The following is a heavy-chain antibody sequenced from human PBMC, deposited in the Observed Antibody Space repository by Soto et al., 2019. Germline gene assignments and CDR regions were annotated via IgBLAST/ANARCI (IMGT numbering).Heavy chain of an antibody. V-gene: IGHV3-9*01. D-gene: IGHD2-8*02. J-gene: IGHJ6*02. CDR3: AKSTGGTANGMDV. Sequence: EVQLVESGVGLVQPGRSLRLSCGASGFTFDEYGMHWVRQAPGKGLEWVSGISWNSGTIGYADSVKGRFTISRDNAKNSLYLQMSSLRSEDTALYYCAKSTGGTANGMDVWGQGTTVTVSS. CDR1: GFTFDEYG. CDR2: ISWNSGTI.